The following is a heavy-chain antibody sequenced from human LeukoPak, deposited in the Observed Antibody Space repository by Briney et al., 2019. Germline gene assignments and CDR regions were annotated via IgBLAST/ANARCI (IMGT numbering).Heavy chain of an antibody. Sequence: SQTLSLTCAISGDSVSSNSAAWNWIRQSPSRGLEWLGRTYYRSRWYNDYAVSMRSRVSINPDTSKNQFSLQLNSVTPEDTAVYYCARGYSSGIDYWGQGTLVTVSS. CDR1: GDSVSSNSAA. CDR3: ARGYSSGIDY. D-gene: IGHD6-19*01. CDR2: TYYRSRWYN. J-gene: IGHJ4*02. V-gene: IGHV6-1*01.